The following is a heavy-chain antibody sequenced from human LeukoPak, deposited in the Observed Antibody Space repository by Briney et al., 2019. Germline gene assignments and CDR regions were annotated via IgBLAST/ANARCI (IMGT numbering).Heavy chain of an antibody. J-gene: IGHJ4*02. CDR3: ARAYGGNSFMDY. CDR1: GYTFTSYY. D-gene: IGHD4-23*01. V-gene: IGHV1-46*01. Sequence: ASVKVSCKASGYTFTSYYMHWVRQATGQGLEWMGIINPSGGSTSYAQKFQCRVTMTRDTSTSTVYMELSSLRSEDTAVYYCARAYGGNSFMDYWGQGTLVTVSS. CDR2: INPSGGST.